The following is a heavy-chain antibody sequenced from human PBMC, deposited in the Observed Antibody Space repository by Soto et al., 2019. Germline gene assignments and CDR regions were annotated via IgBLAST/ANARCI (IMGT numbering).Heavy chain of an antibody. Sequence: GGSLRLSCAASGFTFSNAWMSWVRQAPGKGLEWVGRIKSKTDGGTTDYATPVKGRFTISRDDSKNTLYLQMNSLKTEDTAVYYCTTDNLSDLTPPRIWSGLQPAGPGVADKGGYYMDVWGKGTTVTVSS. CDR2: IKSKTDGGTT. CDR3: TTDNLSDLTPPRIWSGLQPAGPGVADKGGYYMDV. J-gene: IGHJ6*03. V-gene: IGHV3-15*01. CDR1: GFTFSNAW. D-gene: IGHD3-3*01.